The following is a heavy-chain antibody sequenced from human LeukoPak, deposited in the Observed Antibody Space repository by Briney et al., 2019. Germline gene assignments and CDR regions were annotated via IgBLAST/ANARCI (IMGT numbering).Heavy chain of an antibody. CDR1: GFTFSCCG. Sequence: GGSLRLSCAASGFTFSCCGMHWVRQAPGKGLEWVAVIWYDASNKYYADSVKGRFTISRDNSKNTLFLQMNSLRDDDTAVYYCVRGVGVSRFNYFDPWGQGTLVIVSS. V-gene: IGHV3-33*08. CDR2: IWYDASNK. D-gene: IGHD6-13*01. J-gene: IGHJ5*02. CDR3: VRGVGVSRFNYFDP.